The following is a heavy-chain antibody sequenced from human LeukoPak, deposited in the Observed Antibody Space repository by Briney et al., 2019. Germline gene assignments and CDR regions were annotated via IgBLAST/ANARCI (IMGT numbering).Heavy chain of an antibody. CDR1: GFTVSSNY. Sequence: GGSLRLSCAASGFTVSSNYMSWVRQAPGKGLEWVSVIYSGGSTFYADSVKGRFSISRDNSKNTLYLQMNSLRAEDTAVYYCARRLAVRPRYYFDYWGQGTLVTVSS. J-gene: IGHJ4*02. CDR2: IYSGGST. D-gene: IGHD6-19*01. CDR3: ARRLAVRPRYYFDY. V-gene: IGHV3-53*01.